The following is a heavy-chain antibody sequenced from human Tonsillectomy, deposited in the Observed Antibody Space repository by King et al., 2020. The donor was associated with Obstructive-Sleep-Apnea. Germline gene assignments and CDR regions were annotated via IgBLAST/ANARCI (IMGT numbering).Heavy chain of an antibody. J-gene: IGHJ4*02. CDR2: ISTYNRNT. CDR1: GYTFPNYG. V-gene: IGHV1-18*01. D-gene: IGHD3-22*01. Sequence: VQLVQSGAEVKKPGASVKVSCKASGYTFPNYGISWVRQAPGQGLEWMGWISTYNRNTNYAQKFQDRVTMTIDTSTTTAYMELRSLRSDDTAVYYCARDRGYYDSSGYYWILDFDYWGQGTLVTVSS. CDR3: ARDRGYYDSSGYYWILDFDY.